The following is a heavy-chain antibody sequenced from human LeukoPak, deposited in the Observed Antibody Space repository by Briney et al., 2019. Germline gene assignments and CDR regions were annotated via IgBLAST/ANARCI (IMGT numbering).Heavy chain of an antibody. CDR3: ARHNGMGDY. CDR1: GYTFTSYD. D-gene: IGHD1-1*01. V-gene: IGHV1-8*01. J-gene: IGHJ4*02. Sequence: ASVKVSCKASGYTFTSYDINWVRQATGQGLEWMGWMNPDSGNTGYAQKFQGRVTMTTDTSTSTAYMELRSLRSDDTAVYYCARHNGMGDYWGQGTLVTVSS. CDR2: MNPDSGNT.